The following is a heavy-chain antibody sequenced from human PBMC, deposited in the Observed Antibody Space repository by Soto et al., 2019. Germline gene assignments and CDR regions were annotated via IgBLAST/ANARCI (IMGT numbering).Heavy chain of an antibody. CDR3: AKDQGSSWYEIDY. CDR2: ISGSGGST. D-gene: IGHD6-13*01. V-gene: IGHV3-23*01. CDR1: GFTFSNYA. Sequence: EVQLLESGGGLVRPGGSLRLSCAASGFTFSNYAVTWVCQAPGKGLEWVSTISGSGGSTYYADSVKGRFTISRDNSKNTLYLQMNSLRAEDTAVYYCAKDQGSSWYEIDYWGQGTLVTVSS. J-gene: IGHJ4*02.